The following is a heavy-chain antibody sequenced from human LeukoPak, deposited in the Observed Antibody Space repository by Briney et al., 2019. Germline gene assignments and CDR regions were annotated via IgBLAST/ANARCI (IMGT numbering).Heavy chain of an antibody. CDR3: ARDAARYSGSYYGVDY. Sequence: GGSLRLSCAASGFTFSSYGMHWVRQAPGKGLEWVSYISSSGSTIYYADSVKGRFTISRDNAKNSLYLQMNSLRAEDTAVYYCARDAARYSGSYYGVDYWGQGTLVTVSS. V-gene: IGHV3-48*04. CDR2: ISSSGSTI. J-gene: IGHJ4*02. D-gene: IGHD1-26*01. CDR1: GFTFSSYG.